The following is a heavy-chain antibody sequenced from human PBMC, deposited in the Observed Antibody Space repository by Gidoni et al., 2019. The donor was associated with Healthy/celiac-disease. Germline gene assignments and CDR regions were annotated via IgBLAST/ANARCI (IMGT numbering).Heavy chain of an antibody. V-gene: IGHV4-39*01. CDR1: GGSISSSSYY. D-gene: IGHD6-13*01. CDR2: IYYRGIT. J-gene: IGHJ6*02. Sequence: QLPLPESCPGLVKPSETLSLTCTVSGGSISSSSYYLGWIRQPPGKGLGWIGSIYYRGITYYNPSLKSRVTISVDTSKNQFSLKRSSVTAADTAVYYCARHRSSWYGPYYYYGMDVWGQGTTVTVSS. CDR3: ARHRSSWYGPYYYYGMDV.